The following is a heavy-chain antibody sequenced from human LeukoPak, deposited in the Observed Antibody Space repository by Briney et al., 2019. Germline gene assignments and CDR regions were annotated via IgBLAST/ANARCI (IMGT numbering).Heavy chain of an antibody. CDR1: GGSIISYY. Sequence: SETLSLTCTVSGGSIISYYWSWIRQPPGKGLEWIGYIYYSGSTNYNPSLKSRVTISVDTSKNQFSLKLSSVTAADTAVYYCARGLRLGELSFDYWGQGTLVTVSS. CDR3: ARGLRLGELSFDY. D-gene: IGHD3-16*02. J-gene: IGHJ4*02. V-gene: IGHV4-59*01. CDR2: IYYSGST.